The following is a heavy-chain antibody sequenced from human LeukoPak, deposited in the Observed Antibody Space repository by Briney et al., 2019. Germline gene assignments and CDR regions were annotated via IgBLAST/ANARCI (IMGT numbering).Heavy chain of an antibody. V-gene: IGHV3-21*04. Sequence: PGGSLRLSCAASGFTFSSYSMNWVRQAPGKGLEWVSSISSSSSYIYYADSVKGRFSISRDNAKNSLYLQMNSLRAEDTAVYYCANGHNWGLMAFDIWGQGTMVTVSS. D-gene: IGHD7-27*01. J-gene: IGHJ3*02. CDR1: GFTFSSYS. CDR2: ISSSSSYI. CDR3: ANGHNWGLMAFDI.